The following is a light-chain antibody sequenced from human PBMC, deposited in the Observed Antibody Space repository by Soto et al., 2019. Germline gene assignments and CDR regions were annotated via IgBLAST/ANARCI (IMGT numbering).Light chain of an antibody. Sequence: QSVVTQAGSGAGAPGQAITISCTGNRRVVGGYNYVSWYQQHPAKVPKLMIYHVSNRPSGVSDRFSGSKSGNTASLTISGLQAEDEADYYCYSYTTSTTYVFGTGTKVTVL. CDR1: RRVVGGYNY. CDR2: HVS. V-gene: IGLV2-14*01. CDR3: YSYTTSTTYV. J-gene: IGLJ1*01.